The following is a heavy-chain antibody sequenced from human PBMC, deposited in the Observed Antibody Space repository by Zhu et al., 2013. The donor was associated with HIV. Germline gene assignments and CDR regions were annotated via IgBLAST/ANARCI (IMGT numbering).Heavy chain of an antibody. CDR1: GYTFTGYY. V-gene: IGHV1-2*02. D-gene: IGHD5-18*01. J-gene: IGHJ4*02. CDR2: INPNSGGT. Sequence: QVQLVQSGAEVKKPGASVKVSCKASGYTFTGYYMHWVRQAPGQGLEWMGWINPNSGGTNYAQKFQGRVTMTRDTSISTAYMELSRLRSDDTAVYYCARVGEDVDTAIYAGFDYWGQGTLVTVSS. CDR3: ARVGEDVDTAIYAGFDY.